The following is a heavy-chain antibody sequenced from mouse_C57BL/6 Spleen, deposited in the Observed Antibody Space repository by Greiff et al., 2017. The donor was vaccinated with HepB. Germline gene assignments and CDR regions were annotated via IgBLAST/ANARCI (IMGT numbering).Heavy chain of an antibody. J-gene: IGHJ2*01. CDR1: GYSFTGYY. Sequence: EVKLQESGPELVKPGASVKISCKASGYSFTGYYMNWVKQSPEKSLEWIGEINPSTGGTTYNQKFKAKATLTVDKSSSTAYMQLKSLTSEDSAVYYCARGNSFDYWGQGTTLTVSS. V-gene: IGHV1-42*01. CDR2: INPSTGGT. CDR3: ARGNSFDY.